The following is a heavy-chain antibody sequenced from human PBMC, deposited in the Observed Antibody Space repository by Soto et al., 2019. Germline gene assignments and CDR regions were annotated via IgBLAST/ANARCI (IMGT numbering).Heavy chain of an antibody. Sequence: PSETLSLTCAVYGGSFSGYYWSWIRQPPGKGLEWIGEINHSGSTNYNPSLKSRVTISVDTSKNQFSLKLSSVTAADTAVYYCATIKGNSVPPFDYWGQGTLVTVSS. CDR1: GGSFSGYY. D-gene: IGHD4-4*01. J-gene: IGHJ4*02. CDR3: ATIKGNSVPPFDY. CDR2: INHSGST. V-gene: IGHV4-34*01.